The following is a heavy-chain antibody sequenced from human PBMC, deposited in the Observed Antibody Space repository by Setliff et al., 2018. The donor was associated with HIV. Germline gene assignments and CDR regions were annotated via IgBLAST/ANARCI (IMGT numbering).Heavy chain of an antibody. V-gene: IGHV4-39*07. Sequence: SETLSLTCTVSRDSIRNGAYYWGWIRQPPGKGLERIGSIYYSGSAYYNPSFKSRVTLSVDTSENQFSLRLSSVTAADTAVYYCARHDCGGDCSINWFDPWGQGTLVTVSS. CDR1: RDSIRNGAYY. D-gene: IGHD2-21*02. CDR2: IYYSGSA. CDR3: ARHDCGGDCSINWFDP. J-gene: IGHJ5*02.